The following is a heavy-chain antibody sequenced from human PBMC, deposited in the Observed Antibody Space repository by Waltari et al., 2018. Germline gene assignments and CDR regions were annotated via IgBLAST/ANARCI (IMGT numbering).Heavy chain of an antibody. CDR3: ARWAVTFTSDFWSGPYDN. CDR1: GYTFTCHA. CDR2: INPGTGSA. V-gene: IGHV1-3*01. J-gene: IGHJ4*02. D-gene: IGHD3-3*01. Sequence: QVQLVQSGAEVTKPGASVKVSCRTSGYTFTCHAIHWVRQAPGQGLEYMGWINPGTGSAQYSQKFHGRLTITRDTSASTAYMEMSSLRSEDTALYYCARWAVTFTSDFWSGPYDNWGQGTLVTVPS.